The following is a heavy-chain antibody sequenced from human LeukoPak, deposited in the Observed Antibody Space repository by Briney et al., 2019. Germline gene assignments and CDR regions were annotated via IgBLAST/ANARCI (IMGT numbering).Heavy chain of an antibody. CDR2: INWNGDNT. V-gene: IGHV3-20*04. J-gene: IGHJ3*02. CDR1: GFTFDDYG. Sequence: PGGSLRLSCAASGFTFDDYGMSWVRQAPGKGLEWVSGINWNGDNTAYADSVKGRITVSRDNAKNSLYLQMNSLRVEDTALYYCARNFDFSSFDIWGRGTMATVSS. D-gene: IGHD3-3*01. CDR3: ARNFDFSSFDI.